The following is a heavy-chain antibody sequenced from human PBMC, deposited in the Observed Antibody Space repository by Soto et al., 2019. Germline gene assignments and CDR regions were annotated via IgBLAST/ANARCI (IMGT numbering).Heavy chain of an antibody. CDR3: ARDLRFRGFYGMDV. V-gene: IGHV4-31*03. J-gene: IGHJ6*02. D-gene: IGHD3-10*01. CDR1: GGSISSGGYY. CDR2: IYYSGST. Sequence: QVQLQESGPGLVKPSQTLSLTCTVSGGSISSGGYYWSWIRQHPGKGLEWIGSIYYSGSTYYNPSLKSRVTISVDTSKNQFSLKLSSVTAADTAVYYCARDLRFRGFYGMDVWGQGTTVTVSS.